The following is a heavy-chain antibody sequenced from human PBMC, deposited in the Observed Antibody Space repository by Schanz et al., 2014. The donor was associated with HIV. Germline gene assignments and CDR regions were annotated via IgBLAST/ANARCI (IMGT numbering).Heavy chain of an antibody. Sequence: QLVESGGGLVQPGKSLRLSCAASGFTFSSYGMHWVRQAPGKGLEWVAVISYDGSNKYYADSVKGRFTISRDNAKNSLYLQMNSLRAEDTALYYCAKDNGGWLHPYGMDVWGQGTTVTVSS. CDR2: ISYDGSNK. D-gene: IGHD5-12*01. V-gene: IGHV3-30*18. CDR1: GFTFSSYG. CDR3: AKDNGGWLHPYGMDV. J-gene: IGHJ6*02.